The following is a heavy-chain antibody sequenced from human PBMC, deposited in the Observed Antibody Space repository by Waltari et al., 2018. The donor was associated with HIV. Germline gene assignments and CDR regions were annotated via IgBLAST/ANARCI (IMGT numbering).Heavy chain of an antibody. J-gene: IGHJ4*02. CDR2: NSVGAVTR. CDR1: VFTFNLYP. D-gene: IGHD1-20*01. V-gene: IGHV3-48*03. CDR3: ARDTRGGGGQVMRPRYFDY. Sequence: LLESGGALVQPGGSLRLSSAALVFTFNLYPINWVRPAPGEVVEWISDNSVGAVTRLFADSGKSLSTVSSDNARNSVFLQDSSLRPGCRAGYFCARDTRGGGGQVMRPRYFDYCGQGTLVTVS.